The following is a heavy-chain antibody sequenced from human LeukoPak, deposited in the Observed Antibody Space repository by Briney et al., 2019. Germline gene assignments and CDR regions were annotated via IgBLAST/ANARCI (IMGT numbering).Heavy chain of an antibody. CDR2: IGGRDDRT. V-gene: IGHV3-23*01. Sequence: PGGSLRLSCAASGFTFTGHTMTWLRQAPGKGLEWVSIIGGRDDRTYYADSVKGRFTISRDNSKNILYLQMNSLRAEDTAVYYCAKDPSPFYDFWSGYKWGQGTLVTVSS. CDR3: AKDPSPFYDFWSGYK. D-gene: IGHD3-3*01. CDR1: GFTFTGHT. J-gene: IGHJ4*02.